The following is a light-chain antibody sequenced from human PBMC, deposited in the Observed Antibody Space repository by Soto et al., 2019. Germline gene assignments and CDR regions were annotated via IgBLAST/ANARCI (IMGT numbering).Light chain of an antibody. Sequence: QSALTQPASVSGSPGQSITISCTGTSSDVGAYNFVSWFQQHPGKAPKLIISDVRNRPSGVSNRFSGSKSANTASLAISGLQAEDEADDYCSSYTTSSTYVFGPGTKLTVL. V-gene: IGLV2-14*03. CDR2: DVR. J-gene: IGLJ1*01. CDR3: SSYTTSSTYV. CDR1: SSDVGAYNF.